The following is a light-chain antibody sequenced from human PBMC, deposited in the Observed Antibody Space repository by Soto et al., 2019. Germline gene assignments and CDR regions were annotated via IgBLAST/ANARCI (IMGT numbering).Light chain of an antibody. CDR1: QTVSSRF. V-gene: IGKV3-20*01. CDR2: GAL. CDR3: QQSYSTRT. J-gene: IGKJ1*01. Sequence: EIVLTQSPGTLSLSPGEGATLSCRASQTVSSRFLAWYQQKPGQAPRLLIYGALSRATGIPARFSGSGSGTDFTLTISSLQTEDFATYYCQQSYSTRTFGQGTKVDIK.